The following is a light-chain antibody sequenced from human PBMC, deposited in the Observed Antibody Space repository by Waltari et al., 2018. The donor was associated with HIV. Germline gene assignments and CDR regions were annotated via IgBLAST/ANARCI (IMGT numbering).Light chain of an antibody. V-gene: IGKV2D-29*01. Sequence: DIVMTQTPLSLSVTPGQPASISCKSGQSLLHSDGKTYLYWLLQKPGQPPQLLINEVSNRLSGVPERFSGSGSGTDVTLKISRVEAEDVGVYYCMQSKQRPITFGQGTRLEIK. J-gene: IGKJ5*01. CDR2: EVS. CDR1: QSLLHSDGKTY. CDR3: MQSKQRPIT.